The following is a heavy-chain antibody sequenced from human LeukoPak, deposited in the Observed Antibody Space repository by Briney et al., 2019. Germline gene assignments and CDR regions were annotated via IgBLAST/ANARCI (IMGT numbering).Heavy chain of an antibody. CDR3: ARPLKYCSSSTCYSAFDI. V-gene: IGHV4-39*01. J-gene: IGHJ3*02. CDR2: IYYSGST. Sequence: PSETLSLTCSVPVGSIISSSYFSGWIRQPPGKGLERLESIYYSGSTYYNPSLKSRVTISVDTSKNQFSLKLTSVTAADTAVYYCARPLKYCSSSTCYSAFDIWGQGTMVTVSS. CDR1: VGSIISSSYF. D-gene: IGHD2-2*01.